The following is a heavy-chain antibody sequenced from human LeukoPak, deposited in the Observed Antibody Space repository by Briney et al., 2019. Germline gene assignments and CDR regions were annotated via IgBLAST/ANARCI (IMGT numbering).Heavy chain of an antibody. CDR3: AKSISSGYHYAFDY. J-gene: IGHJ4*02. CDR1: GYTFTSYG. Sequence: ASVKVSCKASGYTFTSYGISWVRQAPGQGLEWMGWISAYNGNTNYAQKLQGRVTMTTDTPTSTAYMELRSLRSDDTAVYYCAKSISSGYHYAFDYWGQGTLVTVSS. CDR2: ISAYNGNT. D-gene: IGHD3-22*01. V-gene: IGHV1-18*01.